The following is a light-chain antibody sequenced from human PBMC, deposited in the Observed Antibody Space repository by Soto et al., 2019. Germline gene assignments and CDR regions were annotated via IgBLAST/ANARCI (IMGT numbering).Light chain of an antibody. CDR2: DAS. V-gene: IGKV1-33*01. Sequence: DIQMTQSPSSLSASVGDTISITCRSFQTIRKSLNWFQQRPGKAPQLLISDASRLEPGVPSRFSGQRSGTDFTLIITSLQPEDFATYYCQQYEDLPLTFGGGSRVEV. CDR3: QQYEDLPLT. CDR1: QTIRKS. J-gene: IGKJ4*01.